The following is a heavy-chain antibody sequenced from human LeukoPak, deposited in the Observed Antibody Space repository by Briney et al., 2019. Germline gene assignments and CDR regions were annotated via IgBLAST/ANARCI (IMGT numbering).Heavy chain of an antibody. J-gene: IGHJ3*02. CDR1: GGTFSSYA. CDR3: VRYYDSSGYYPTDAFDI. V-gene: IGHV1-69*05. D-gene: IGHD3-22*01. Sequence: SVKVSCKASGGTFSSYAISWVRQAPGQGLEWMGRIIPIFGTANYAQPSQGRVTITTDESTSTAYMELSSLRSEDTAVYYCVRYYDSSGYYPTDAFDIWGQGTMVTVSS. CDR2: IIPIFGTA.